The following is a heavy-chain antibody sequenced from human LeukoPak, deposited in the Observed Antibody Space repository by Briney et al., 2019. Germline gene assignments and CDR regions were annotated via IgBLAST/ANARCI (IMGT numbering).Heavy chain of an antibody. CDR2: VSYSGNT. V-gene: IGHV4-59*01. J-gene: IGHJ4*02. CDR1: GGSISNYY. D-gene: IGHD3-22*01. Sequence: SETLSLTCTVSGGSISNYYWTWIRQPPGKGLEWIGFVSYSGNTNYNPSLKSRVTISLDTSKNQFSLKLISVTAADTAVYYCARGVGSGYTDYWGQGALVTVSS. CDR3: ARGVGSGYTDY.